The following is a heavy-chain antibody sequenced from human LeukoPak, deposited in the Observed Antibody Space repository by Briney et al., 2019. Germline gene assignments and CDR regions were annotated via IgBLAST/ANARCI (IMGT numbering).Heavy chain of an antibody. CDR2: IWYDGSNK. V-gene: IGHV3-33*01. J-gene: IGHJ4*02. CDR1: GFTFSSHG. Sequence: GRSLRLSCAVSGFTFSSHGMHWVRQAPGKGLEWVAVIWYDGSNKYYADSVKGRFTISRDSSKNTLDLQMNSLRAEDTAVYYCVRVGYTNYGIDYWGQGTLVTVSS. CDR3: VRVGYTNYGIDY. D-gene: IGHD4-11*01.